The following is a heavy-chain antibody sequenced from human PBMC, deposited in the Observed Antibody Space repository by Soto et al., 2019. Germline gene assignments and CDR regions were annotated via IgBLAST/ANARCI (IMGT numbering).Heavy chain of an antibody. J-gene: IGHJ4*02. Sequence: TLSLTCTVSGGSISSGGYYFICIRQHPGKGLEWIGYIYYSGSTYYNPPLKSRVTISVDTSKNQFSLKLSSVTAADTAVYYCARDLRRGFDYWGQGTLVTVSS. CDR2: IYYSGST. CDR1: GGSISSGGYY. V-gene: IGHV4-31*03. D-gene: IGHD3-10*01. CDR3: ARDLRRGFDY.